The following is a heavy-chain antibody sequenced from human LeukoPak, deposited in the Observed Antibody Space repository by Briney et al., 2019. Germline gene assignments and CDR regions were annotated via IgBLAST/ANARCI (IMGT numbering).Heavy chain of an antibody. CDR1: GFSFSNYG. D-gene: IGHD5-24*01. Sequence: GRSLRLSCAASGFSFSNYGFHWVRRAPGKGLDWVSAISYDGKNIHYADSVKGRFTISRDNSRNTVYLQMNSLRVEDTAVYYCARVRGDGYKPFVEYFQHWGQGTLVTVSS. V-gene: IGHV3-33*01. J-gene: IGHJ1*01. CDR3: ARVRGDGYKPFVEYFQH. CDR2: ISYDGKNI.